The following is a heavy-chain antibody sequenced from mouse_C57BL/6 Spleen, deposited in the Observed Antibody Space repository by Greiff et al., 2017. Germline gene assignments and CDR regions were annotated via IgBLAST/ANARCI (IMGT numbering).Heavy chain of an antibody. V-gene: IGHV1-50*01. J-gene: IGHJ2*01. CDR2: IDPSDSYT. D-gene: IGHD2-1*01. CDR1: GYTFTSYW. Sequence: VQLQQPGAELVKPGASVKLSCKASGYTFTSYWMQWVKQRPGQGLEWIGEIDPSDSYTSYNQKFKGKATLTVDTSSSTAYMQLSSLTSEDSAVYYCARTYGNYLYFDYWGQGTTLTVSS. CDR3: ARTYGNYLYFDY.